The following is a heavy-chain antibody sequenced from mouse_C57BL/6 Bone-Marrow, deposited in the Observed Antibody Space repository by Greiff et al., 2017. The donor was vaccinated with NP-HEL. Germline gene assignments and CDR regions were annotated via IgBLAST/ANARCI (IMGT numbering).Heavy chain of an antibody. D-gene: IGHD2-5*01. Sequence: VQLQQSGAELVRPGASVKLSCKASGYTFTDYYINWVKQRPGQGLEWIARIYPGSGNTYYNEKFKGKATLTAEKSSSTAYMQLSSLTSEDSAVYVWARPPSRYSNDAMDYWGQGTSVTVSS. V-gene: IGHV1-76*01. CDR3: ARPPSRYSNDAMDY. J-gene: IGHJ4*01. CDR2: IYPGSGNT. CDR1: GYTFTDYY.